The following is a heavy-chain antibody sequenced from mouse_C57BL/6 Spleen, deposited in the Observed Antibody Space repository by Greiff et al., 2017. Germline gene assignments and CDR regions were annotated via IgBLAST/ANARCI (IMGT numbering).Heavy chain of an antibody. Sequence: VQLQQSGAELVRPGASVKLSCTASGFNIKDSYMHWVKQRPEQGLEWIGRIAPEDGDTAYAPKFPGQATMTADTSSHPAYLQLRSLTSEDTAGYYCTRPYYYGSSSYVDVWGTGTTVTVSS. D-gene: IGHD1-1*01. CDR3: TRPYYYGSSSYVDV. CDR2: IAPEDGDT. J-gene: IGHJ1*03. V-gene: IGHV14-1*01. CDR1: GFNIKDSY.